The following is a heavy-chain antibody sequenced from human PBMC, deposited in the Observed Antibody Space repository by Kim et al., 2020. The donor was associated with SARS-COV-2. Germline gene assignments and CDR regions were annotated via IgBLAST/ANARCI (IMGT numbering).Heavy chain of an antibody. Sequence: NTKYSQKFQGSVTITRDTSASTAYMELSSLRSEDTAVYYCARLKGGGMDVRGQGTTVTVSS. CDR3: ARLKGGGMDV. V-gene: IGHV1-3*01. D-gene: IGHD2-15*01. CDR2: NT. J-gene: IGHJ6*02.